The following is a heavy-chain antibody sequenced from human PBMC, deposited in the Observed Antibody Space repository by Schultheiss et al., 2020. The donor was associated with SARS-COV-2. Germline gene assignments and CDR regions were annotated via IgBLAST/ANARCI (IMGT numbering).Heavy chain of an antibody. J-gene: IGHJ4*02. CDR3: ARDHYGDLDY. CDR2: ISYDGSNK. D-gene: IGHD4-17*01. CDR1: GFTFSSYA. V-gene: IGHV3-30*04. Sequence: GGSLRLSCAASGFTFSSYAMHWVRQAPGKGLEWVAVISYDGSNKYYADSVKGRFTISRDNSKNTLYLQMNSLRAEDTAVYYCARDHYGDLDYWGQGTLVTVSS.